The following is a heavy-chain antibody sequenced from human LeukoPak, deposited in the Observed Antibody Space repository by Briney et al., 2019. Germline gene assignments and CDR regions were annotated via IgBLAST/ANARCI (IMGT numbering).Heavy chain of an antibody. CDR2: IIPIFGTA. D-gene: IGHD1-26*01. CDR1: GGTFSSYA. J-gene: IGHJ4*02. CDR3: ARDSGSYEVFDY. Sequence: SVKVSCKASGGTFSSYAISWVRQAPGQGLEWMGGIIPIFGTANYAQKFQGRVAITTDESTSTAYMELSSLRSEDTAVYYCARDSGSYEVFDYWGQGTLVTVSS. V-gene: IGHV1-69*05.